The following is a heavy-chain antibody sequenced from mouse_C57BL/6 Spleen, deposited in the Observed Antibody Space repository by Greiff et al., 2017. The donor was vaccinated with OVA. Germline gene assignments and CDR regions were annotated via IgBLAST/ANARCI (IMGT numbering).Heavy chain of an antibody. CDR3: AGDGYDYDVLAMDY. D-gene: IGHD2-4*01. J-gene: IGHJ4*01. Sequence: VQLQQSGAELVKPGASVKISCKASGYTFTDYYINWVKQRPGQGLEWIGKIGTGSGSTYYNEKFKGKATLTADKSSSTAYMQLSSLTSEDSAVYFCAGDGYDYDVLAMDYWGQGTSVTVSS. V-gene: IGHV1-77*01. CDR1: GYTFTDYY. CDR2: IGTGSGST.